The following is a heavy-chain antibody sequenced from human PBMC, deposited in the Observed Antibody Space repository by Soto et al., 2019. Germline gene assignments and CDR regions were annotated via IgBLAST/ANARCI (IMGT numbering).Heavy chain of an antibody. D-gene: IGHD6-13*01. CDR1: GYTFTSYG. CDR2: VSAYNGNT. Sequence: QVQLVQSGAEVKKPGASVKVSCKASGYTFTSYGISWVRQAPGQGLEWMGWVSAYNGNTNYAQKLQGRVTMTTDTSTSTAYMELRSLRSDDTAVYYCARDSSSRPLRAYYYGMDVWGQGTTVTVSS. J-gene: IGHJ6*02. CDR3: ARDSSSRPLRAYYYGMDV. V-gene: IGHV1-18*04.